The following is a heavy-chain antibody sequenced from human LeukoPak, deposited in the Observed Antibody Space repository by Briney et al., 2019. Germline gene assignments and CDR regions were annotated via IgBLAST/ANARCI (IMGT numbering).Heavy chain of an antibody. CDR3: ARDESGAMDWYFDL. J-gene: IGHJ2*01. CDR1: GFTFSSYS. V-gene: IGHV3-48*04. CDR2: ISSSSSTI. D-gene: IGHD7-27*01. Sequence: GGSLRLSCAASGFTFSSYSMNWVRQAPGKGLKWVSYISSSSSTIYYADSVKGRFTISRDNAKNSLYLQMNSLRAEDTAVYYCARDESGAMDWYFDLWGRGTLVTVSS.